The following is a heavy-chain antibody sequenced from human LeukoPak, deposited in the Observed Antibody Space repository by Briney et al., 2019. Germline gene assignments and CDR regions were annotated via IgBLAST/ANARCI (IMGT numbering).Heavy chain of an antibody. D-gene: IGHD6-19*01. V-gene: IGHV1-69*06. CDR1: GYTFTSYG. CDR2: IIPIFGTA. J-gene: IGHJ4*02. CDR3: ASVIAVAGSYFDY. Sequence: SVKVSCKASGYTFTSYGISWARQAPGQGLEWMGGIIPIFGTANYAQRFQGRVTITADKSTSTAYMELSSLRSEDTAVYYCASVIAVAGSYFDYWGQGTLVTVSS.